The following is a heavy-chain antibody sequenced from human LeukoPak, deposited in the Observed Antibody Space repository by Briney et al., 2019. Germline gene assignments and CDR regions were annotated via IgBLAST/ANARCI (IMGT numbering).Heavy chain of an antibody. CDR2: IYSGGST. CDR1: GFTVSSNY. J-gene: IGHJ3*02. Sequence: GGSLRLSCAASGFTVSSNYMSWVRQAPGKGLEWVSVIYSGGSTYYADSVKGRFTISRDNSKNTLYLQMNSLRAEDTAVYYCASEVYCGGDCMGAFDIWGQGTMVTVSS. V-gene: IGHV3-66*02. D-gene: IGHD2-21*02. CDR3: ASEVYCGGDCMGAFDI.